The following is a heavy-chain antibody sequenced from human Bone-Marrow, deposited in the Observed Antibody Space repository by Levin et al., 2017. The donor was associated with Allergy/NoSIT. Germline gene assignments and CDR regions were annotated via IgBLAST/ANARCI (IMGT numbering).Heavy chain of an antibody. CDR2: IASAGDT. CDR3: VAAQGSGWTGRRYSFSDFDV. D-gene: IGHD6-19*01. V-gene: IGHV3-13*01. CDR1: GLTFSAYD. Sequence: GGSLRLSCAASGLTFSAYDMHWVRQATGRGLEWVSAIASAGDTYYPASVKGRFTISRENVKNSVYLQMNRLTAGDTAVYYCVAAQGSGWTGRRYSFSDFDVWGPGTTVTVSS. J-gene: IGHJ6*02.